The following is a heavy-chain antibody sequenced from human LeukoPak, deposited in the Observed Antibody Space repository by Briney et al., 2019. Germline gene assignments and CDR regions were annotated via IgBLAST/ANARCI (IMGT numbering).Heavy chain of an antibody. D-gene: IGHD3-3*01. J-gene: IGHJ4*02. CDR1: GGSFIGYY. CDR2: INHSGST. Sequence: SETLSLTCAVYGGSFIGYYWSWNRQPPGKGLEWIGEINHSGSTNYNPSLKSRVTISVDTSKNQFSLKLSSVTAADTAVYYCARGVRYYDFWSGYYNPYYFDYWGQGTLVTVSS. V-gene: IGHV4-34*01. CDR3: ARGVRYYDFWSGYYNPYYFDY.